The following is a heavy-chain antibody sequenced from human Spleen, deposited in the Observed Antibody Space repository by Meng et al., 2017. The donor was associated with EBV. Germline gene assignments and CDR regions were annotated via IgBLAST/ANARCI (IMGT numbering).Heavy chain of an antibody. V-gene: IGHV4-30-4*01. CDR1: GGSISSGGNF. J-gene: IGHJ4*02. CDR2: VYHGGST. CDR3: ARGTTVKSYGIDY. Sequence: QLQLQESGPRLVRPSQXLSLTCAVSGGSISSGGNFWIWIRHPPGRGLEWIGFVYHGGSTYYNPSLKSRLTVSVDTSKNQLSLKLTSVTAADTATYFCARGTTVKSYGIDYWGQGTLVTSPQ. D-gene: IGHD4-17*01.